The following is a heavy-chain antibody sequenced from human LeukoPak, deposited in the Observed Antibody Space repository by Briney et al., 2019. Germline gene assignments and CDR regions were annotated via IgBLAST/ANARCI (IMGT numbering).Heavy chain of an antibody. CDR3: ARASGPNWFDP. V-gene: IGHV4-61*08. CDR1: GGSVSSDGYY. CDR2: IYYSGST. Sequence: SETLSLTWTVSGGSVSSDGYYWSWIRQPPGKGLEWIGYIYYSGSTNYNPSLKSRVTISVDTSKSQFSLKLSSVTAADTAMYYCARASGPNWFDPWGQGTLVTVSS. J-gene: IGHJ5*02. D-gene: IGHD1-26*01.